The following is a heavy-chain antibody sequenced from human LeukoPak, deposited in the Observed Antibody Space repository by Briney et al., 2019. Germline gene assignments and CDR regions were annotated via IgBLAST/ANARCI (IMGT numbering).Heavy chain of an antibody. CDR1: GGSISSYY. V-gene: IGHV4-59*08. D-gene: IGHD2-15*01. J-gene: IGHJ6*02. CDR3: ASLKFEGSSNGVYYYYGMDV. Sequence: PSETLSLTCTVSGGSISSYYWSWIRQPPGKGLEWIGYIYYSGSTNYNPSLKSRVTISVDTSKNQFSLKLSSATAADTAVYYCASLKFEGSSNGVYYYYGMDVWGQGTTVTVSS. CDR2: IYYSGST.